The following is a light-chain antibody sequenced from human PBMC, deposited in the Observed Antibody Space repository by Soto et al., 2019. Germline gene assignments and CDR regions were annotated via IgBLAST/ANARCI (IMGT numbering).Light chain of an antibody. J-gene: IGKJ1*01. CDR1: QTISSW. V-gene: IGKV1-5*03. CDR2: KAS. CDR3: QHYNSYPEA. Sequence: DIQRTQSPSTLSGSVGDRVTITCRASQTISSWLAWYQQKPGKAPKLLIYKASTLKSGVPSRFSGSGSGTEFTLTISSLQPDDFATYDCQHYNSYPEAVGQGTKVDIK.